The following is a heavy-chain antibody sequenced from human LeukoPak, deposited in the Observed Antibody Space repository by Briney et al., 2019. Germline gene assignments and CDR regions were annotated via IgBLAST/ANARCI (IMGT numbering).Heavy chain of an antibody. CDR2: IYYSGST. Sequence: SETLSLTCTVSGGSISSGDYYWSWIRQPPGKGLEWIGYIYYSGSTYYNPSLKSRVTISVDTSKNQFSLKLSSVAAADTAVYYCARRGLVTIFDYWGQGTLVTVSS. J-gene: IGHJ4*02. V-gene: IGHV4-30-4*08. D-gene: IGHD3/OR15-3a*01. CDR3: ARRGLVTIFDY. CDR1: GGSISSGDYY.